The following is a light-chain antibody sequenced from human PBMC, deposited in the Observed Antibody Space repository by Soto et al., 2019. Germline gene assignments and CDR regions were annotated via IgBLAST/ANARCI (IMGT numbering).Light chain of an antibody. CDR1: QSVRNDY. CDR2: DAS. J-gene: IGKJ4*01. CDR3: QQYGGSPLVT. V-gene: IGKV3-20*01. Sequence: EIVLTQSPGTLSLSPGERATLSCRASQSVRNDYVAWYQQKPGQAPRLLIHDASSRATGIPDRFSGSGSGTEFTLTISKLEPEDFAVYYCQQYGGSPLVTFGGGSKVEIK.